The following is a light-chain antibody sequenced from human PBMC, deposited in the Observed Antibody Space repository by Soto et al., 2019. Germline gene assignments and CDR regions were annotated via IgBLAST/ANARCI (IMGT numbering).Light chain of an antibody. V-gene: IGLV1-40*01. CDR1: GSNIGAGFD. CDR3: QSYASTLGAV. J-gene: IGLJ2*01. Sequence: QLVLTQPPSVSGAPGQRVTISCTGSGSNIGAGFDVHWYQHLPGTVPKLIIQGNTNRPSGVPDRFSGSRSGASAALAISGLQPDDEADYYCQSYASTLGAVFGGGTKLTVL. CDR2: GNT.